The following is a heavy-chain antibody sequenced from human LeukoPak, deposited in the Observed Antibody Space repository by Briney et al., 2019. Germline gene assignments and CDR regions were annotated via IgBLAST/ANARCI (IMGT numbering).Heavy chain of an antibody. CDR2: INPNSGGT. Sequence: ASVKVSCKASGYTFNGFYLHWVRQAPGQGLEWMGWINPNSGGTNYAQKFQGRVTMTRDTSISTAYMELSRLRSDDTAVYYCARGRGRVAGTVKINDAFDIWGQGTMVTVSS. V-gene: IGHV1-2*02. J-gene: IGHJ3*02. CDR3: ARGRGRVAGTVKINDAFDI. CDR1: GYTFNGFY. D-gene: IGHD6-19*01.